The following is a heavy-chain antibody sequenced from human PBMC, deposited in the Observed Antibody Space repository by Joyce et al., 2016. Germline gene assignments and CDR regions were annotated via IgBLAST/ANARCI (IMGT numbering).Heavy chain of an antibody. D-gene: IGHD3-10*01. Sequence: QVQLVQSGAEAKKPGASVKVSCKASGYTFTSYSISWVRQAPGQGLEWMGWINTYKGNTNYVQKFQGRVTLTTDTSTNTAYMELRRLRSGDTAVYYCARGHGDIWGQGSLVTVSS. J-gene: IGHJ4*02. CDR2: INTYKGNT. CDR1: GYTFTSYS. CDR3: ARGHGDI. V-gene: IGHV1-18*01.